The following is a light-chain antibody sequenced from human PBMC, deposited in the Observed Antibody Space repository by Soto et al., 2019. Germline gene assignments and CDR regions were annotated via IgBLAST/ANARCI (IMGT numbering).Light chain of an antibody. V-gene: IGLV1-51*01. CDR3: GTWDSSLSAGV. J-gene: IGLJ1*01. CDR2: DNN. CDR1: NSNIGNNY. Sequence: SVLTQPPSVSATPGQTVTISCSGINSNIGNNYVSWYQQLPGTAPKLLIYDNNKRPSEIPDRFSGSKSGPSATLGITGLQTGAEADYYCGTWDSSLSAGVFGTGTKVTVL.